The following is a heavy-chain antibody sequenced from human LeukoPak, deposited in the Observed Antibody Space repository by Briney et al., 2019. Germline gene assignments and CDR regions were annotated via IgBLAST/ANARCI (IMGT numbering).Heavy chain of an antibody. J-gene: IGHJ5*02. CDR1: GFTFSTYN. CDR3: ARGVNYHGSGSYLRDWFDP. Sequence: GGSLRLSCAASGFTFSTYNMNWLRQAPGKGLEWVSSITSGETYIYYADSVKGRFTISRDNAKNSLFLQVNSLRAEDTAVYYCARGVNYHGSGSYLRDWFDPWGQGTLVTVSS. CDR2: ITSGETYI. D-gene: IGHD3-10*01. V-gene: IGHV3-21*01.